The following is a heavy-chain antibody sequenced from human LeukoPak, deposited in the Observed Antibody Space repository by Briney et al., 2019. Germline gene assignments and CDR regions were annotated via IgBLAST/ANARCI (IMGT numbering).Heavy chain of an antibody. CDR1: GFTFSGYA. CDR3: ATSSGDGSYYYYYGMDV. J-gene: IGHJ6*02. D-gene: IGHD6-6*01. CDR2: ISGSGGGT. Sequence: GGSLRLSCAAPGFTFSGYAMSWVRQAPGKGLEWVSAISGSGGGTYHADSVKGRFSISRDNSKNTLYLQMNSLRAEDTAVYYCATSSGDGSYYYYYGMDVWGQGTTVTVSS. V-gene: IGHV3-23*01.